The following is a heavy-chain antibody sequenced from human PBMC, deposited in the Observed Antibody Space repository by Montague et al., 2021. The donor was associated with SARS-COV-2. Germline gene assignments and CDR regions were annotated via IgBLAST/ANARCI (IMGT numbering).Heavy chain of an antibody. CDR2: TYFRSNWNY. D-gene: IGHD3-22*01. V-gene: IGHV6-1*01. J-gene: IGHJ4*02. CDR3: SRGILSMNMAVVVLLGGIYYFDS. CDR1: GDSVSSNSAA. Sequence: CAISGDSVSSNSAAWSWIGQSPSRGLEWLARTYFRSNWNYDYAASVAGRVTVNPDTSKNQVSLELRSVTPEDTAVYYCSRGILSMNMAVVVLLGGIYYFDSWGQGTLVAVSS.